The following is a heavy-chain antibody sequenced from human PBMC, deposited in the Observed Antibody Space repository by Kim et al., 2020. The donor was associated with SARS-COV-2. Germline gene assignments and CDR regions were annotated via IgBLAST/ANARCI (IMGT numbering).Heavy chain of an antibody. CDR1: GFTFSSYA. CDR3: VTAPRVHGS. J-gene: IGHJ5*02. V-gene: IGHV3-23*01. Sequence: GGSLRLSCAASGFTFSSYAMSWVRQAPGEGLEWVSAIGTSGGSTSYADSVRGRFTISRDNSTNTLYLQMNSLRAEDTAVYYCVTAPRVHGSWGQGTLVTVSS. CDR2: IGTSGGST.